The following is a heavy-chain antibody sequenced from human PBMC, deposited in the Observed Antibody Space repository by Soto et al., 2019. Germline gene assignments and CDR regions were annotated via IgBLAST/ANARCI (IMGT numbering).Heavy chain of an antibody. V-gene: IGHV3-11*01. CDR1: GFTFSGYY. Sequence: GGTLRLSCAASGFTFSGYYMSWIRQAPGKGMEWVSYISYSGSTIYYADSVKGRFTISRDNAKNSLYLQMNSLRAEDTAVYYCATDNLYFDIWDPETMLTVSS. CDR3: ATDNLYFDI. CDR2: ISYSGSTI. J-gene: IGHJ3*02.